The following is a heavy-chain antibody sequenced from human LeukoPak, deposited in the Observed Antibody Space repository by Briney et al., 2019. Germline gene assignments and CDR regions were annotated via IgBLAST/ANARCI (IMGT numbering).Heavy chain of an antibody. J-gene: IGHJ2*01. Sequence: GGSLRLSCAASGFTFSSYAMSWVRQAPGKGLEWVSAISYSGRSTYYADSVKGRFTISRDNSKNTLYLQMNSLRAEDTAVYYCAKDRTKVATKNWYFDLWGRGTLVTVSS. CDR3: AKDRTKVATKNWYFDL. CDR1: GFTFSSYA. V-gene: IGHV3-23*01. D-gene: IGHD5-12*01. CDR2: ISYSGRST.